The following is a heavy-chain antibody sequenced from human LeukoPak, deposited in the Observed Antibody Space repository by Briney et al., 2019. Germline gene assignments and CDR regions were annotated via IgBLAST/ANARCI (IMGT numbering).Heavy chain of an antibody. CDR2: ISPDGSSR. D-gene: IGHD2-8*01. V-gene: IGHV3-74*01. J-gene: IGHJ4*02. CDR1: GFTFSTYW. CDR3: INLYYHPTGY. Sequence: GGSLRLSCATSGFTFSTYWMHWVRQAPGKGLVWVSRISPDGSSRSYADSVKGRFTISRGNAKNTLYLQMNSLRFDDAGLYYCINLYYHPTGYWGQGTLVTVSS.